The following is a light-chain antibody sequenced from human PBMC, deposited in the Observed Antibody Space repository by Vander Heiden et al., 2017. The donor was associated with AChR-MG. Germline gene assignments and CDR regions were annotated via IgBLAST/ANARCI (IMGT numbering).Light chain of an antibody. CDR3: AAWDDSLSGPV. CDR1: SSNIGSNN. Sequence: QSVLTQPPSASGTPGQRVTISCSGCSSNIGSNNVCGYQQLPGTAPKLLIYRKNKRPSGVPDRFSGSKSGTSASLAISGLRAEDEADYYCAAWDDSLSGPVFGGGTKLTVL. J-gene: IGLJ3*02. CDR2: RKN. V-gene: IGLV1-47*01.